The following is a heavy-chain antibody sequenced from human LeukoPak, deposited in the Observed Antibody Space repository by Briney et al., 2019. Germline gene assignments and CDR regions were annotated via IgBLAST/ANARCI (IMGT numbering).Heavy chain of an antibody. V-gene: IGHV3-23*01. CDR1: GFTFSSYA. J-gene: IGHJ4*02. CDR2: ISGSGGST. D-gene: IGHD1-26*01. Sequence: TGGSLRLSCAASGFTFSSYAMSWVRQAPGKGLEWVSAISGSGGSTYYADSVKGRFTISRDNSKNTLYLQMNSLRAEDTAVYYCAKDRSGSYYGSDYWGQGTLVTVSS. CDR3: AKDRSGSYYGSDY.